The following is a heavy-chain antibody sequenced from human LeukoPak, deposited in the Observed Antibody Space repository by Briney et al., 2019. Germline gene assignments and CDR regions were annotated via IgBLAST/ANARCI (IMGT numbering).Heavy chain of an antibody. J-gene: IGHJ4*02. Sequence: PGWSLRLSCAASGFTLSSYGMSWVRQAPGRALEWVSSISESGAKTYYADSVKGRFTISRDNAKNTLYLQMNSLSAEDTAVYYCAKDQRPSGSYGYFDYWGQGTLVTVSS. CDR3: AKDQRPSGSYGYFDY. CDR2: ISESGAKT. V-gene: IGHV3-23*01. CDR1: GFTLSSYG. D-gene: IGHD3-10*01.